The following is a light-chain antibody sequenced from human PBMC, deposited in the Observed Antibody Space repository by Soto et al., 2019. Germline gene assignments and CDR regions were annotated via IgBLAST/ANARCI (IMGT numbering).Light chain of an antibody. CDR2: GAS. CDR1: QSVSSN. Sequence: EIVMTQSPATLSVSPGERATLSCRASQSVSSNLAWYQQKPGQAPRLLIYGASTRATGIPARFSGSGSGTEFTLTISSLQSEDFAVYYCQQYNYWSWTFGQGTKVEIK. CDR3: QQYNYWSWT. J-gene: IGKJ1*01. V-gene: IGKV3-15*01.